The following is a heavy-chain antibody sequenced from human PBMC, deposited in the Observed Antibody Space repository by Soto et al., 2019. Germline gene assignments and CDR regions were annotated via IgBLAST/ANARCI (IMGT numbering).Heavy chain of an antibody. CDR3: ARDYYDSKGVFDC. Sequence: GSLRLSCAASGFTFSSYSMNWVRQAPGKGLEWVSYISSSSSTIYYADSVKGRFTISRDNAKNSLYLQMNSLRYVDLVVFYCARDYYDSKGVFDCWGQGTLVTVSS. J-gene: IGHJ4*02. CDR1: GFTFSSYS. D-gene: IGHD3-22*01. V-gene: IGHV3-48*02. CDR2: ISSSSSTI.